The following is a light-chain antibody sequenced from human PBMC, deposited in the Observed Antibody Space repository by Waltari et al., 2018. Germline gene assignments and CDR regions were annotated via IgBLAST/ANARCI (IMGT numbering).Light chain of an antibody. CDR3: AAWDDSLGAV. CDR1: FSNIGSNS. V-gene: IGLV1-44*01. CDR2: NTN. J-gene: IGLJ3*02. Sequence: QSVLTQPPSVSGTPGQRGTISCSGSFSNIGSNSVNWYQQLPGTSPRLLIYNTNQGPSGVPHRFSASKSGTSASLAITGLQSEDEAYYYCAAWDDSLGAVFGGGTKLTVL.